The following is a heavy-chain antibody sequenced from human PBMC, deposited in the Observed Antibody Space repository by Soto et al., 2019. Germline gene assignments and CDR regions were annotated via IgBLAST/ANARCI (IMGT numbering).Heavy chain of an antibody. CDR2: TIPIFGTA. CDR3: ARNLLGARQNRPFDP. Sequence: ASVKVSCKASGGTFSSYAISWVRQAPGQGLEWMGGTIPIFGTANYAQKFQGRVTITADESTSTAYMELSSLRSEDTAVYYCARNLLGARQNRPFDPWGQGTLVTVSS. V-gene: IGHV1-69*13. J-gene: IGHJ5*02. CDR1: GGTFSSYA.